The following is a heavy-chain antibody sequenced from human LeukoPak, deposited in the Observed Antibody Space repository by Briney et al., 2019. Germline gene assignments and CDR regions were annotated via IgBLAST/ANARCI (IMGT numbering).Heavy chain of an antibody. V-gene: IGHV4-59*11. CDR2: IYYNGNS. Sequence: SETLSLTCTVSGGSFSSHYLNWIRQPPGRGLEWIGYIYYNGNSNYNPSLKSRVTMSLDTSKNQFSLKLSSVTAADTAVYYCARDRGSGTYYDAFDVWGQGTLVTVSS. D-gene: IGHD1-26*01. CDR1: GGSFSSHY. CDR3: ARDRGSGTYYDAFDV. J-gene: IGHJ3*01.